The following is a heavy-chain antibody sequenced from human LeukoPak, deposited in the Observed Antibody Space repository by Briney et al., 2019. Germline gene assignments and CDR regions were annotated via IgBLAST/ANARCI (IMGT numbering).Heavy chain of an antibody. CDR1: GFTFSSYA. CDR2: ISGSGGST. D-gene: IGHD1-26*01. CDR3: AKRIIVGARRTDLFDY. J-gene: IGHJ4*02. V-gene: IGHV3-23*01. Sequence: GGSLRLSCAASGFTFSSYAMSWVHQAPGKGLEWVSAISGSGGSTYYADSVKGRFTISRDNSKNTLYLQMNSLRAEDTAVYYCAKRIIVGARRTDLFDYWGQGTLVTVSS.